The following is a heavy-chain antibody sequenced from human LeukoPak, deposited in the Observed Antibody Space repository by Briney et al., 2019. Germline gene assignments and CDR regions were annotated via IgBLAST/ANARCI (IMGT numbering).Heavy chain of an antibody. V-gene: IGHV3-21*04. CDR3: ARGLFLSGYLDAFDI. CDR1: GFTFNNYN. CDR2: ITSSGTYI. Sequence: GGSLRLSCAASGFTFNNYNMNWVRQAPGKALEWVSSITSSGTYIFYADSVKGRYTISRDNSKNTVYLQMNSLRVEDTAVYYCARGLFLSGYLDAFDIWGQGTVVTVSS. D-gene: IGHD3-22*01. J-gene: IGHJ3*02.